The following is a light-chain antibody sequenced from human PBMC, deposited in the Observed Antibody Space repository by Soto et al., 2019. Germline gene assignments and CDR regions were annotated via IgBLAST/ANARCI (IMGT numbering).Light chain of an antibody. CDR3: QQYVMSPYA. Sequence: EIVMSQSPATLSVSPGERATLSCRASQSVSSNLAWYQQKPGQAPRLLIYGASSRATGIPDRFSGSGSGTDFTLTISRLEPEDFAVYYCQQYVMSPYAFGQGTKVDIK. J-gene: IGKJ2*01. CDR1: QSVSSN. CDR2: GAS. V-gene: IGKV3-20*01.